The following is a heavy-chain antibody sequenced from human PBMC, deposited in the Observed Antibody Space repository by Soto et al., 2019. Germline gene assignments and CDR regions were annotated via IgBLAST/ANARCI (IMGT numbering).Heavy chain of an antibody. J-gene: IGHJ4*01. D-gene: IGHD2-8*02. CDR3: AKARSTGNCCYVPDY. CDR2: ISGSGGSP. CDR1: GFTFNSYT. V-gene: IGHV3-23*01. Sequence: GGSLRLSCAASGFTFNSYTMAWVRQAPGKGLEWVSSISGSGGSPFYADSVQGRFTISRDNSRNTISLQMNSLRAEDTAAYYCAKARSTGNCCYVPDYWGHGSLVTVSS.